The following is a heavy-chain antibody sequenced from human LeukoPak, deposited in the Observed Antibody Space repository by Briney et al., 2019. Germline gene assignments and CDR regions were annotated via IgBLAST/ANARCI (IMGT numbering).Heavy chain of an antibody. J-gene: IGHJ4*02. D-gene: IGHD4-23*01. CDR3: ATGLSENLRWYFGY. Sequence: GALRLSCAASGFTFSNYAMSWLRQAPGKGLERVSVISGSGGGTYYADSVKGRFTVSRDNSKNTLFLQMNSLRAEDTAVYYCATGLSENLRWYFGYWGQGTLVTVSS. V-gene: IGHV3-23*01. CDR2: ISGSGGGT. CDR1: GFTFSNYA.